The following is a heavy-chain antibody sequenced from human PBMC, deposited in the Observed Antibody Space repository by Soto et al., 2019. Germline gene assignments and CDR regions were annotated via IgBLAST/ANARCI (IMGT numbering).Heavy chain of an antibody. CDR1: GFSFSKYG. J-gene: IGHJ6*02. V-gene: IGHV3-30*18. CDR2: ISYDGSEK. D-gene: IGHD6-19*01. Sequence: GGSLRLSCGASGFSFSKYGMHWVRQAPGEGLEWLSLISYDGSEKWYAESVKGRFTISRDNSKNTLYLQMNSLRGDDTAVYYCAKGYEVSPPVASGWYSNYCYGVDVWGRGTTVTVSS. CDR3: AKGYEVSPPVASGWYSNYCYGVDV.